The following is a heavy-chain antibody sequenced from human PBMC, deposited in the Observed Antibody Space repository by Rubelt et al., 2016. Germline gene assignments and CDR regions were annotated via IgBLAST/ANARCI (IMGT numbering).Heavy chain of an antibody. Sequence: QVQLVESGGGVAQPGRSLRLSCAASGFTFSSYGMHWVRQAPGKGLEWVAVIWYDGSNKYYADSVKGRFTISRDNSKNTLYLQRNSLRAEDTAVYYCARPKYCSGGSCNSALDNWGQGTLVTVSS. CDR1: GFTFSSYG. V-gene: IGHV3-33*08. J-gene: IGHJ4*02. CDR3: ARPKYCSGGSCNSALDN. CDR2: IWYDGSNK. D-gene: IGHD2-15*01.